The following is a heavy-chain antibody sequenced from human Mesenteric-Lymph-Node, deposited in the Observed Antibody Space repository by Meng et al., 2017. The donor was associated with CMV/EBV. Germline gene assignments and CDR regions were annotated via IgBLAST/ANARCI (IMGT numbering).Heavy chain of an antibody. J-gene: IGHJ5*02. D-gene: IGHD1-26*01. CDR1: FTNYR. CDR3: ARDGGGGLVPTVMGWFDP. V-gene: IGHV1-18*04. Sequence: FTNYRINWVRQAPGQGLEWMGWISGYNGHTNYAQRFQDRVTMTMDSPTNTVYMELRRLKSDDTGVYYCARDGGGGLVPTVMGWFDPWGQGTLVTVSS. CDR2: ISGYNGHT.